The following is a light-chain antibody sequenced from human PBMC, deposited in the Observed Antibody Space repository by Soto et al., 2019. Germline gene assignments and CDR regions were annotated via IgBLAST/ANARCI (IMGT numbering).Light chain of an antibody. J-gene: IGKJ1*01. CDR3: QQYGGAPRT. CDR2: GAS. CDR1: QSVSSSS. V-gene: IGKV3-20*01. Sequence: EIVLTQFPDTLSLSPGERATLSCRASQSVSSSSLAWYQQKRGQAPRLLIHGASSRATGIPERFSGSGSGTDFTLTISRLEPEDFAVYYCQQYGGAPRTFGQGTKVEV.